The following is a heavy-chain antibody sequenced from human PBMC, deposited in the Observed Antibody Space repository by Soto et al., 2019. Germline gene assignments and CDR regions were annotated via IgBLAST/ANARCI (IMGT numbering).Heavy chain of an antibody. CDR2: ISGSGGST. D-gene: IGHD3-22*01. V-gene: IGHV3-23*01. J-gene: IGHJ4*02. Sequence: GGSLRLSCAASGFTFSSYAMSWVRQAPGKGLGWVSAISGSGGSTYYADSVKGRFTISRDNSKNTLYLQMNSLRAEDTAVYYCAKGDYYDSSGYLDYWGQGTLVTVSS. CDR1: GFTFSSYA. CDR3: AKGDYYDSSGYLDY.